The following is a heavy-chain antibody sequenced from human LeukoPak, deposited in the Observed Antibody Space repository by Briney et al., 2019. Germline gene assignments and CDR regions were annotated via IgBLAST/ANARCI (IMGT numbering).Heavy chain of an antibody. D-gene: IGHD6-13*01. Sequence: ASVKVSCKASGYTFTGYYMHWVRQAPGQGLEWMGWINPNSGGTNYAQKFQGWVTMTRDTSISTAYMELSSLRSEDTAVYYCARVKVQQLGTYYYGLDVWGQGTTVTVSS. V-gene: IGHV1-2*04. CDR3: ARVKVQQLGTYYYGLDV. CDR2: INPNSGGT. CDR1: GYTFTGYY. J-gene: IGHJ6*02.